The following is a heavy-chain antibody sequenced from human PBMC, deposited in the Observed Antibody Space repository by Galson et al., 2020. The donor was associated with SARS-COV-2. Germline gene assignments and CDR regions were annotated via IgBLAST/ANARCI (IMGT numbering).Heavy chain of an antibody. D-gene: IGHD3-10*01. V-gene: IGHV1-24*01. CDR2: FDPEDGET. CDR1: GYTLTELS. J-gene: IGHJ6*02. CDR3: ATAVAWFGEPTWGYYYDGMDV. Sequence: GESLKISCKVSGYTLTELSMHWVRQAPGKGLEWMGGFDPEDGETIYAQKFQGRVTMTEDTSTDTAYMELSSLRSEDTAVYYCATAVAWFGEPTWGYYYDGMDVWGQGTTVTVSS.